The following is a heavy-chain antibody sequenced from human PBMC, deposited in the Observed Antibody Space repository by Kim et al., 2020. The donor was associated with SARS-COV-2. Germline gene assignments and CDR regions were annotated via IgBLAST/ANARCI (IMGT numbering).Heavy chain of an antibody. CDR1: GYTFTSYG. J-gene: IGHJ4*02. V-gene: IGHV1-18*01. CDR3: AREGGITMVRGRPSETCDY. D-gene: IGHD3-10*01. Sequence: ASVKVSCKASGYTFTSYGISWVRQAPGQGLEWMGWISAYNGNTNYAQKLQGRVTMTTDTSTSTAYMELRSLRSDDTAVYYCAREGGITMVRGRPSETCDYWGQGTLVTVSS. CDR2: ISAYNGNT.